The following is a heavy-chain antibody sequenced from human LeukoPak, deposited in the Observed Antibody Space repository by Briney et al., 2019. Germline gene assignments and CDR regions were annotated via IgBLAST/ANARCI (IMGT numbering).Heavy chain of an antibody. D-gene: IGHD3-3*01. CDR2: ISGSGDST. CDR3: ARASGYYTYFDY. CDR1: GFTFSSYA. Sequence: PGGSLRLSCAASGFTFSSYAMSWVRQAPGKGLEWVSGISGSGDSTYYADSVKGRFTFSRDNSKNTLYLQMNSLRAEDTAVYYCARASGYYTYFDYWGQGTLVTVSS. J-gene: IGHJ4*02. V-gene: IGHV3-23*01.